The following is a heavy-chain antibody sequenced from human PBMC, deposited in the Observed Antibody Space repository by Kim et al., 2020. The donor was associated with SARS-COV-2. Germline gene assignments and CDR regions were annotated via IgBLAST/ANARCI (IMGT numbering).Heavy chain of an antibody. Sequence: GGSLRLSCAASGFTLRSYWIIWVRQAPGKGLVWVSRIGGDGISTHYADSVKGRFTVSRDNDDNTVYLQMNSLRADDTAVYYCARGMFKTGFDVWGQGTTVTVSS. V-gene: IGHV3-74*01. CDR1: GFTLRSYW. CDR3: ARGMFKTGFDV. CDR2: IGGDGIST. D-gene: IGHD3-10*02. J-gene: IGHJ6*02.